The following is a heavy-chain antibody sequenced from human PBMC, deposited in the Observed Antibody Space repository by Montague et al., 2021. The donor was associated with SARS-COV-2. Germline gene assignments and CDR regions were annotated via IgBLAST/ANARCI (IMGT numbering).Heavy chain of an antibody. V-gene: IGHV3-23*01. J-gene: IGHJ4*02. CDR2: ISGSGGSP. CDR3: RVGNYYDSISDY. Sequence: SLRLSCAASGFTLSSYALSWVRQAPGKGLEWVSAISGSGGSPYYPYSXKVLFPISRDNSKNTLYLQMNSLRAEDTAVYYCRVGNYYDSISDYWGQGTLVTVSS. CDR1: GFTLSSYA. D-gene: IGHD3-22*01.